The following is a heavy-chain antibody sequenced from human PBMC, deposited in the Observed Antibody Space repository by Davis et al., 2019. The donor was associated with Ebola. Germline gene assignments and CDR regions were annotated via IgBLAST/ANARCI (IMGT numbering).Heavy chain of an antibody. J-gene: IGHJ4*02. CDR2: ISAYNDNT. Sequence: AASVKVSCKASGYTFTSYGISWVRQAPGQGLEWMGWISAYNDNTNYAQKLQGRVTMTTDTSTSTAYMELRSLRSDDTAVYYCARDRGMITFGGTLDHWGQGTLVTVSS. D-gene: IGHD3-16*01. CDR3: ARDRGMITFGGTLDH. CDR1: GYTFTSYG. V-gene: IGHV1-18*01.